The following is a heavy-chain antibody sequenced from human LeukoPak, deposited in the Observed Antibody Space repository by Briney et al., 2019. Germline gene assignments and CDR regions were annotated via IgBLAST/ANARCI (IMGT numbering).Heavy chain of an antibody. CDR3: ARDTSWAAARTGVDY. J-gene: IGHJ4*02. D-gene: IGHD6-6*01. CDR1: GYTFTSYG. V-gene: IGHV1-18*01. CDR2: ISAYNGNT. Sequence: ASVKVSCKASGYTFTSYGISWVRQAPGQGLEWMGWISAYNGNTNYAQKLQGRVTMTTDTSTSTAYMELRSLRSDDTAVYYCARDTSWAAARTGVDYWGQGTLVTVSS.